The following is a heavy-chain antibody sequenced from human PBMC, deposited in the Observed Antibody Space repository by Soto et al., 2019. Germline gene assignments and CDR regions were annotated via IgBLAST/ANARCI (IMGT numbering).Heavy chain of an antibody. J-gene: IGHJ4*02. V-gene: IGHV4-61*01. Sequence: QAQLQESGPGLVKPSETLSLTCTVSGGSVSSGSYYRSCIRQPPGKGLEWIGYLYYSGSTNYNPSLTSRVTISVDTSKSQFSRKLSSVTAADTAVYDCARGDGSGYYYTFDYWGQGTLVTVSS. CDR3: ARGDGSGYYYTFDY. CDR2: LYYSGST. CDR1: GGSVSSGSYY. D-gene: IGHD3-22*01.